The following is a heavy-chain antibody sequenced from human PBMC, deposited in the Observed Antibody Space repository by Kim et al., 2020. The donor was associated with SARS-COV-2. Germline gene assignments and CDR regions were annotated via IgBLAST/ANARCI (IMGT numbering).Heavy chain of an antibody. J-gene: IGHJ4*02. V-gene: IGHV1-3*01. CDR1: GYTFSSYG. CDR3: AREGRDTNAGSWDY. D-gene: IGHD3-10*01. CDR2: INVATGGT. Sequence: ASVKVSCKASGYTFSSYGLHWVRQAPGQRLEWMGWINVATGGTKYSKNFQGRVAITRDTSANTAYMELSSLSSEDTAVYYCAREGRDTNAGSWDYWGQGTLVTVSS.